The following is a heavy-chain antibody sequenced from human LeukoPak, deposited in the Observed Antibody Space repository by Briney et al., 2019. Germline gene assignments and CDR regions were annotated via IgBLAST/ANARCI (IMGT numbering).Heavy chain of an antibody. CDR1: GGSISGYY. J-gene: IGHJ4*02. D-gene: IGHD3-9*01. CDR3: ASERGYFDWFHPPLGY. CDR2: IYYSGST. V-gene: IGHV4-59*01. Sequence: SETLSLTCTVSGGSISGYYWSWIRQPPGKGLEFIGNIYYSGSTNYNPSVKSRVTISVDTSKNHFSLKLSSVTAADTAVYYCASERGYFDWFHPPLGYWGQGTLVTVSS.